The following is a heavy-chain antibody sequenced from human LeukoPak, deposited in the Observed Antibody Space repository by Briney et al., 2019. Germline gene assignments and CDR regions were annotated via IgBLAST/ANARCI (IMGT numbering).Heavy chain of an antibody. J-gene: IGHJ4*02. D-gene: IGHD3-10*01. CDR3: ARALSNTVRGVGDY. CDR2: MSSDGSST. Sequence: PGGSLRLPCAASGFTFSNYWMNWVRQVPGKGLMWVSRMSSDGSSTNYADSVKGRFTISRDNAKNTLYLQMNSLRVEDTAVYYCARALSNTVRGVGDYWGQGTLVTVSS. CDR1: GFTFSNYW. V-gene: IGHV3-74*01.